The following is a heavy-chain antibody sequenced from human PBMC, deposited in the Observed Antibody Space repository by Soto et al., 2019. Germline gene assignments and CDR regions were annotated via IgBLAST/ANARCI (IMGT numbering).Heavy chain of an antibody. CDR2: IRNKANSYTT. CDR1: GFTFSDHY. CDR3: SRGPTDY. J-gene: IGHJ4*02. Sequence: GGSLRLSCAASGFTFSDHYMDWVRQAPGKGLEWVGRIRNKANSYTTEYAASVKGRFTISRDDSKNSLYLQMNSLKTEDTAVSYSSRGPTDYWGQGTLVTVSS. V-gene: IGHV3-72*01.